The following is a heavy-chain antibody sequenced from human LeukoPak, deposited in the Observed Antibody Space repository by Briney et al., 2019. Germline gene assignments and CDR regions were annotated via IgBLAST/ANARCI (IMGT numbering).Heavy chain of an antibody. CDR3: ARVDNWNDEE. V-gene: IGHV1-2*02. CDR2: INPDTGGT. Sequence: ASVKVSCKASGYTLTAYYMHWVRQAPGQGLEWLGWINPDTGGTNYPQNFHGRVTLTRDTSTNTAYMELSRLSSDDTAVYYCARVDNWNDEEWGQGTLVTVSS. CDR1: GYTLTAYY. D-gene: IGHD1-20*01. J-gene: IGHJ4*02.